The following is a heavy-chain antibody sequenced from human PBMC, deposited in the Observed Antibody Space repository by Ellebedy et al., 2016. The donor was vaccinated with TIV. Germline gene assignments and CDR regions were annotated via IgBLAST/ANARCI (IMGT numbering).Heavy chain of an antibody. J-gene: IGHJ4*02. CDR2: IRYSGDLM. Sequence: GESLKISCAASGFTFSGYYMSWFRQAPGKGPEWVSYIRYSGDLMYYADSVKGRFTTSRENAENSLYLQMTSLRAEDTAVYYCARLGVIAAAGASDYWGQGTLVIVSS. CDR1: GFTFSGYY. V-gene: IGHV3-11*01. D-gene: IGHD6-13*01. CDR3: ARLGVIAAAGASDY.